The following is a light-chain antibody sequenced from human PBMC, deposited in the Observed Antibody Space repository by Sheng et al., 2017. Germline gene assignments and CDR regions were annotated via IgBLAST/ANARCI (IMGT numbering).Light chain of an antibody. CDR1: SSDVGAYNY. J-gene: IGLJ3*02. Sequence: QSALTQPRSVSGSPGQSVTISCTGTSSDVGAYNYVSWYQQHPGKVPKLMIYEVTKRPSGVPDRFSGSKSGNTASLTVSGLQAEDEADYYCSSYAGSNNLRVFGGGTKLTVL. CDR3: SSYAGSNNLRV. CDR2: EVT. V-gene: IGLV2-8*01.